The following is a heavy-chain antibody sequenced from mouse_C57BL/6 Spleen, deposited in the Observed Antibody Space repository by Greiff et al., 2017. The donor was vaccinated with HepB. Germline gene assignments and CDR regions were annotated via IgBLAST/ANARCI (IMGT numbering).Heavy chain of an antibody. Sequence: VQLKESGPELVKPGASVKIPCKASGYTFTDYNMDWVKQSHGKSLEWIGDINPNNGGTIYNQKFKGKATLTVDKSSSTAYMELRSLTSEDTAVYYCARGDYGSSFPYYFDYWGQGTTLTVSS. V-gene: IGHV1-18*01. J-gene: IGHJ2*01. CDR3: ARGDYGSSFPYYFDY. CDR2: INPNNGGT. D-gene: IGHD1-1*01. CDR1: GYTFTDYN.